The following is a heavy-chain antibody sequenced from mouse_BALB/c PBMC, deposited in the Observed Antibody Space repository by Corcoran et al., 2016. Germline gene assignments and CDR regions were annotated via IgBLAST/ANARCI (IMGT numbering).Heavy chain of an antibody. D-gene: IGHD1-1*01. CDR1: GFNIKDTY. CDR2: IDPANGNT. V-gene: IGHV14-3*02. Sequence: XVQLQQSGAELVKPGASVKLSCTASGFNIKDTYMHWVKQRPEQGLEWIGRIDPANGNTKYDPKFQGKATITADTSSNTAYLQLSSLTSEDTAVYYCARRYYGSSFAWFAYWGQGTLVTVSA. J-gene: IGHJ3*01. CDR3: ARRYYGSSFAWFAY.